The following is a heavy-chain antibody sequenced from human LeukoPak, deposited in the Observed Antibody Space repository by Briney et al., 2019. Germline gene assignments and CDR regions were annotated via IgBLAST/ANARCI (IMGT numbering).Heavy chain of an antibody. CDR3: TTDGGVFTHC. V-gene: IGHV3-15*01. J-gene: IGHJ4*02. D-gene: IGHD2-8*02. CDR2: IKSRTDGGTT. CDR1: GFTFSDAW. Sequence: GGSLRLSCAASGFTFSDAWMSWVRQAPGKGLEWVGHIKSRTDGGTTDYAAPVKGRFTISTDDSKNTLYLQMNSLKTEDTGVYYCTTDGGVFTHCWGQGTLVTVSS.